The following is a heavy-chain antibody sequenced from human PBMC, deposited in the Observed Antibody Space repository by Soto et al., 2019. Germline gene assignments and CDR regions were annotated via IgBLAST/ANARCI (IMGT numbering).Heavy chain of an antibody. CDR1: GFTFSSYG. CDR3: ARDPQYCSSTSCSFDY. Sequence: SLRLSYAASGFTFSSYGMHWVRQAPGKGLEWVAVIWYDGSNKYYADSVKGRFTISRDNSKNTLYLQMNSLRAEDTAVYYCARDPQYCSSTSCSFDYWGQGTLVTVSS. J-gene: IGHJ4*02. D-gene: IGHD2-2*01. V-gene: IGHV3-33*01. CDR2: IWYDGSNK.